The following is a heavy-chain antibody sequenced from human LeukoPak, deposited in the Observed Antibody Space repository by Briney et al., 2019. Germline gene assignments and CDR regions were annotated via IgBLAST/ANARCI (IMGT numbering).Heavy chain of an antibody. Sequence: SETLSLTCTVSGGSISGYYWVWIRQPPGKGLEWIGYIYYSGNTNYNPSLKSRVTISVDTSKNQFSLKLTSATAADTAVYYCARGFTMVRGVIRDFDYWGQGTLVTVSS. D-gene: IGHD3-10*01. CDR2: IYYSGNT. V-gene: IGHV4-59*01. J-gene: IGHJ4*02. CDR1: GGSISGYY. CDR3: ARGFTMVRGVIRDFDY.